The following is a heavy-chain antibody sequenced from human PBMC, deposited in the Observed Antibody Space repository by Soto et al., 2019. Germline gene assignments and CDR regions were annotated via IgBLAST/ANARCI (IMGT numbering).Heavy chain of an antibody. CDR1: GFTFSSYA. CDR2: ISSNGGST. Sequence: GGSLRLSCSASGFTFSSYAMHWVRQAPGKGLEYVSAISSNGGSTYYADSVKGRFTISRDNSKNTLYLQMSSLRAEDTAVYYCVKGDYDILTGADYWGQGTLVTVSS. CDR3: VKGDYDILTGADY. D-gene: IGHD3-9*01. V-gene: IGHV3-64D*06. J-gene: IGHJ4*02.